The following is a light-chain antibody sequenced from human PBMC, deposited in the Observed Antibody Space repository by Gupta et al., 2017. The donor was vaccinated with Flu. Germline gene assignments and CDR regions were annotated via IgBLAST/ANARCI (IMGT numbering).Light chain of an antibody. CDR2: AAV. CDR3: QQSYSMRRT. V-gene: IGKV1-39*01. CDR1: ENIKSF. J-gene: IGKJ1*01. Sequence: DIQMTQSPSSLSASVGDRVIITCRASENIKSFLNWYQQKPGKAPKLLIYAAVTLQSGVPSRFNGSKFGTDFTLTVSRLQADDFASYFCQQSYSMRRTFGQGTRVEIK.